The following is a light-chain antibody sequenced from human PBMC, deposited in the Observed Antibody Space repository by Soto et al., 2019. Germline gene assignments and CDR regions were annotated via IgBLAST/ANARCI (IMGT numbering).Light chain of an antibody. CDR1: QDISNY. CDR2: DAS. CDR3: QQYDNLPLT. V-gene: IGKV1-33*01. J-gene: IGKJ4*01. Sequence: DIQMTQSPSSLSASVGDRVTITCQASQDISNYLNWYQQKPGKGPKLLIYDASNLDPGVPSRFSGRGSGTEFTFTISSLQPEDIATYYCQQYDNLPLTFGGGTRVEI.